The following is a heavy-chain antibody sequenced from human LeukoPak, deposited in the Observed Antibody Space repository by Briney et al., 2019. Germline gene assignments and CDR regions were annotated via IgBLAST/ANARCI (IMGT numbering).Heavy chain of an antibody. Sequence: PGGSLRLSCAASGSTFSSYAMSWVRQAPGKGLEWVSAISGSGGSTYYADAVKGRFTIPRDNSKNTLYLQMYSLRAEDTAVYYCANLGDDRDYVWGSYRSDNSDYWGQGTLVSVSS. V-gene: IGHV3-23*01. CDR1: GSTFSSYA. J-gene: IGHJ4*02. D-gene: IGHD3-16*02. CDR2: ISGSGGST. CDR3: ANLGDDRDYVWGSYRSDNSDY.